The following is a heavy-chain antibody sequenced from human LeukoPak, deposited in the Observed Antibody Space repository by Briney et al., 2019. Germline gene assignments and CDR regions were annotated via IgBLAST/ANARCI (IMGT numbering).Heavy chain of an antibody. V-gene: IGHV4-30-4*08. D-gene: IGHD3-16*01. CDR2: IYYSGST. CDR1: GGSISSGDYY. CDR3: ARDQFGGLNY. Sequence: TSETLSLTCTVSGGSISSGDYYWRWIRQPPGKGLEWIRYIYYSGSTYYNPSLKSRVTMSVDTSKNQFSLKLSSVTAADTAVYYCARDQFGGLNYWGQGTLVTVSS. J-gene: IGHJ4*02.